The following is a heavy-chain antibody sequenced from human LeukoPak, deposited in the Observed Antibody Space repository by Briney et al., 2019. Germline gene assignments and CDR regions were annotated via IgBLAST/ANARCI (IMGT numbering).Heavy chain of an antibody. CDR1: RLIFSSYW. V-gene: IGHV3-74*01. CDR2: INSDGSST. CDR3: AGHYGSGRYHYYYMDV. Sequence: GGSLRLSCAAPRLIFSSYWMHWVRQAPGKGLVWVSRINSDGSSTIYADSVKGRFTISRDYAKNTVYLQMNSLRVDDTAVYYCAGHYGSGRYHYYYMDVWGRGTTVTVSS. D-gene: IGHD3-10*01. J-gene: IGHJ6*03.